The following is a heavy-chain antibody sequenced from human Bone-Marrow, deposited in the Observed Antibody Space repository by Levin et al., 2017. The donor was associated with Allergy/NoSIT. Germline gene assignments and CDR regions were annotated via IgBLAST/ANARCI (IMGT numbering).Heavy chain of an antibody. J-gene: IGHJ6*02. CDR2: IDWDDDK. Sequence: QTLSLTCSFSGFSLSTTGVSVSWIRQPPGKALEWLARIDWDDDKFYSTSLKARLTISKDTSKNQVVLTMTNMDPKDTATYYCARIPVYCASTDCYQRDVWGQGTTVTLSS. CDR1: GFSLSTTGVS. D-gene: IGHD2-21*01. CDR3: ARIPVYCASTDCYQRDV. V-gene: IGHV2-70*16.